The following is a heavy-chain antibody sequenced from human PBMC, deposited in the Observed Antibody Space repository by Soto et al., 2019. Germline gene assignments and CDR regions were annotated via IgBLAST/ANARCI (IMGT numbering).Heavy chain of an antibody. CDR3: TRGEGIAMD. CDR2: INDGNGNT. Sequence: QVQLVQSGAEVKKPGASVKVSCKASGYTFTSYAMHWVRQAPGQRLEWMGWINDGNGNTKYSQKLQGRVTITRDTSASTAYRELSSLRSEDAAVYYCTRGEGIAMDWGQGTLVTVSS. J-gene: IGHJ4*02. D-gene: IGHD6-13*01. V-gene: IGHV1-3*01. CDR1: GYTFTSYA.